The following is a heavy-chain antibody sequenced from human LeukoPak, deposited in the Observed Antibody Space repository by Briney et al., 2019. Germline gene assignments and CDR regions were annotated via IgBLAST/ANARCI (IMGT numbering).Heavy chain of an antibody. CDR1: NGSFSGYY. CDR3: ARGGYYGSGNDFRFDP. CDR2: IHRSGNT. V-gene: IGHV4-34*01. D-gene: IGHD3-10*01. Sequence: SETLSLTCGVYNGSFSGYYWTWIRQPPGKGLEWIGEIHRSGNTNYNPSLKSRVTISVDSSNNHVYLTLNSVTAADTAVYYCARGGYYGSGNDFRFDPWGQGTLVTVSS. J-gene: IGHJ5*02.